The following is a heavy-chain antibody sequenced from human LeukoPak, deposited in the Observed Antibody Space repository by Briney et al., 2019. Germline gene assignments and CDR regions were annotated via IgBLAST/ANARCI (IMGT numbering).Heavy chain of an antibody. J-gene: IGHJ5*02. CDR1: GGSISSYY. Sequence: PSETLSLTCTVCGGSISSYYWSWIRQPAGKGLEWIGRIYTSGSTNYNPSLKSRVTMSVDTSKNQFSLKLSSVTAADTAVYYCARGGGLAAAGTGWFDPWGQGTLVTVSS. CDR3: ARGGGLAAAGTGWFDP. CDR2: IYTSGST. V-gene: IGHV4-4*07. D-gene: IGHD6-13*01.